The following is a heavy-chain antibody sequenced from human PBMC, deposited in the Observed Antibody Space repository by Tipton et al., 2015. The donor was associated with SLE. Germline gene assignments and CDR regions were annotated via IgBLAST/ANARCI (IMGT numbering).Heavy chain of an antibody. V-gene: IGHV3-11*04. CDR1: GFTFSDYY. CDR3: AGAQNSYGFDH. Sequence: SLRLSCAASGFTFSDYYMIWIRQAPGKGLEWVSYSSRDLRTIYNADSVKGRFTISRDNAKNSLYLQMNSLRVEDTAVYYCAGAQNSYGFDHWGQGTLVTVSS. J-gene: IGHJ5*02. CDR2: SSRDLRTI. D-gene: IGHD5-18*01.